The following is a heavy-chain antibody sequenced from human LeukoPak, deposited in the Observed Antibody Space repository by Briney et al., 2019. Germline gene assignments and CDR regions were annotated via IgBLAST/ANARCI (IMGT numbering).Heavy chain of an antibody. CDR3: AREGSSGQLL. J-gene: IGHJ3*01. D-gene: IGHD3-22*01. CDR1: AYTLTNYY. Sequence: ASVKVSCKASAYTLTNYYLHWVRQAPGQGLEWMGIINPSGGSTGYAQKFQGRVTMTRDTSTSTVYMELSSLRSEDTAVYYCAREGSSGQLLWGQGSMVTVSS. CDR2: INPSGGST. V-gene: IGHV1-46*01.